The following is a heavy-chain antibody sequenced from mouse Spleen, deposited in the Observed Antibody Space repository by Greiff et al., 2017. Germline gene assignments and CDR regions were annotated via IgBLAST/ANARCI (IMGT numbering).Heavy chain of an antibody. CDR2: IYPSDSYT. CDR1: GYTFTSYW. CDR3: TREELGRFAY. D-gene: IGHD4-1*01. Sequence: VQLQQPGAELVRPGASVKLSCKASGYTFTSYWINWVKQRPGQGLEWIGNIYPSDSYTNYNQKFKDKATLTVDKSSSTAYMQLSSPTSEDSAVYYCTREELGRFAYWGQGTLVTVSA. V-gene: IGHV1-69*02. J-gene: IGHJ3*01.